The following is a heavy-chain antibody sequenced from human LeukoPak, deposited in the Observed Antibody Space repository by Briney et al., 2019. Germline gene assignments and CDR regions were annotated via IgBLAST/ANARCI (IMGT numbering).Heavy chain of an antibody. J-gene: IGHJ4*02. CDR3: ARDGTTVTPDY. CDR1: GYTFSNYA. CDR2: ITAYSGNT. D-gene: IGHD4-17*01. V-gene: IGHV1-18*01. Sequence: GASVKVSCKASGYTFSNYAINWVRQAPGQGLEWMGWITAYSGNTKYAQKLQGRVTMTTDTSTSTAYMELRSLRSGDTAVYYCARDGTTVTPDYWGQGTLVTVSS.